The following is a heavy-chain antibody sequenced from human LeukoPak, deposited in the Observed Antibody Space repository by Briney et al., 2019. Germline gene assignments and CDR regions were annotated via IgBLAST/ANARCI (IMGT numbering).Heavy chain of an antibody. D-gene: IGHD3-16*01. Sequence: PGGSLRLSCAASGFPFNSYAMHGVRQAPGKGLEYVSAISSNGGSTYYENSVKGRFTISRDNSKTTLYLQVGSLRPEDMAVYYCARYGGAFADYWGQGTLVTVSS. CDR3: ARYGGAFADY. CDR2: ISSNGGST. CDR1: GFPFNSYA. V-gene: IGHV3-64*01. J-gene: IGHJ4*02.